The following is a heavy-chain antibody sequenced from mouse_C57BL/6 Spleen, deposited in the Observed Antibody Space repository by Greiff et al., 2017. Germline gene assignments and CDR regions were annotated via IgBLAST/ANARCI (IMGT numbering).Heavy chain of an antibody. J-gene: IGHJ2*01. CDR3: ARGDDYGSSFDY. CDR2: ISSGGSYT. CDR1: GFTFSSYG. V-gene: IGHV5-6*02. Sequence: EVKLVESGGDLVKPGGSLKLSCAASGFTFSSYGMSWVRQTPDKRLEWVATISSGGSYTYYPDSVKGRFTISRDNAKNTLYLQMSSLKSEDTAMYYWARGDDYGSSFDYWGQGTTLTVSS. D-gene: IGHD1-1*01.